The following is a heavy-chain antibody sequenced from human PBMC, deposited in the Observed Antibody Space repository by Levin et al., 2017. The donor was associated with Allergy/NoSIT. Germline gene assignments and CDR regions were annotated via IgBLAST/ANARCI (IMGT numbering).Heavy chain of an antibody. CDR3: ARDDNYDSSVNGDY. V-gene: IGHV3-74*01. CDR2: INSDGSDT. J-gene: IGHJ4*02. CDR1: GFTFSIYW. Sequence: GGSLRLSCAASGFTFSIYWMHWVRQAPGKGLVWVSRINSDGSDTSYADSVKGRFTISRDNAKNTLYLQMNSLRAEDTAMYYCARDDNYDSSVNGDYWGQGTLVTVSS. D-gene: IGHD3-22*01.